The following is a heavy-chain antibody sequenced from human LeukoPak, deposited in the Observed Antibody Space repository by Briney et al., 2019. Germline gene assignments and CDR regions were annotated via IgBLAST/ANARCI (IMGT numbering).Heavy chain of an antibody. CDR1: GGTFSSYA. V-gene: IGHV1-69*05. Sequence: PVKVSCKASGGTFSSYAISWVRQAPGQGLEWMGRIIPIFGTANYAQKFQGRVTITTDESTSTAYLELSSLRSEDTAVYYCARDGLTAADYWGQGTLVTVSS. CDR2: IIPIFGTA. J-gene: IGHJ4*02. D-gene: IGHD3-16*01. CDR3: ARDGLTAADY.